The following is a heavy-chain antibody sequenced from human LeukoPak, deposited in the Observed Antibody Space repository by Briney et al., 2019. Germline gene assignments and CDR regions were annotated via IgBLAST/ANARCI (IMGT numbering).Heavy chain of an antibody. D-gene: IGHD3-22*01. V-gene: IGHV3-11*06. CDR2: ISSSSGYT. CDR1: GFTFNDYY. J-gene: IGHJ4*02. Sequence: GGSLRLSCAASGFTFNDYYMSWIRQAPGKGLEWISYISSSSGYTKYADSVKGRFTISRDNSKNTLFLQMNSLRPEDTAVYHCAKVALFSGYYPPFDYWGQGTLVTVSS. CDR3: AKVALFSGYYPPFDY.